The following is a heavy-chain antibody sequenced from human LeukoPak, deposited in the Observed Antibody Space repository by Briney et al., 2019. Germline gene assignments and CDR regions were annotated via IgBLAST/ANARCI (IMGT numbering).Heavy chain of an antibody. D-gene: IGHD2-21*01. CDR2: ISSRISYI. CDR1: RFTPSSYS. CDR3: ATLWHY. Sequence: TPRLSSAASRFTPSSYSTNWVRHGPGKGLELVSSISSRISYIDYADSVKSRFNISGDNYEDTRYLHINSLGAEYAAVYYCATLWHYWGQGTLVTVSS. V-gene: IGHV3-21*01. J-gene: IGHJ4*02.